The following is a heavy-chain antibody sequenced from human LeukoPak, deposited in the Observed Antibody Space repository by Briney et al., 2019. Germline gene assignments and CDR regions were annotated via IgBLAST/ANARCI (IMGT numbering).Heavy chain of an antibody. D-gene: IGHD2-15*01. V-gene: IGHV4-39*01. Sequence: SETLSLTCTVSGGSISSSNYYWGWIRQPPGKGLEWIGSIYYRGSTYYNPSLMSRVTIFVDTSKNQFSLKLSSVTAADTAVYYCARHGYCSGGSCYSWGYYYYMDVWGKGTTVTISS. J-gene: IGHJ6*03. CDR3: ARHGYCSGGSCYSWGYYYYMDV. CDR2: IYYRGST. CDR1: GGSISSSNYY.